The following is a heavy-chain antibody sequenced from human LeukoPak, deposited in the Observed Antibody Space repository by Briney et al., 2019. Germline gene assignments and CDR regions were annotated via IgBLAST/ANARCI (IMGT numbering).Heavy chain of an antibody. CDR2: ISDNEGI. CDR3: ARGLDRNKTGY. D-gene: IGHD3-16*02. Sequence: PSETLSLTCSVYSESFSGGYWSWIRQPPGKGLDWIGEISDNEGIKYSPSLKSRVTISVDTSKNQFSLKLTSVTAADTAVYYCARGLDRNKTGYWGQGSLVTVSS. V-gene: IGHV4-34*01. J-gene: IGHJ4*02. CDR1: SESFSGGY.